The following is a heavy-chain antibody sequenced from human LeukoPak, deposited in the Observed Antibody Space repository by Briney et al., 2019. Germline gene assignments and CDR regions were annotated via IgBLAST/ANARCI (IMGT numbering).Heavy chain of an antibody. CDR1: GFTFSSHG. CDR2: VSPSGDIT. Sequence: GGSLRLSCAASGFTFSSHGMAWVRQAPGMGLEWVSGVSPSGDITYYADSVKGRFTISRDNSKNTLYLQMNSLRAEDTAVYYCAKDRLDSSSWYYWGQGTLVTVSS. CDR3: AKDRLDSSSWYY. D-gene: IGHD6-13*01. V-gene: IGHV3-23*01. J-gene: IGHJ4*02.